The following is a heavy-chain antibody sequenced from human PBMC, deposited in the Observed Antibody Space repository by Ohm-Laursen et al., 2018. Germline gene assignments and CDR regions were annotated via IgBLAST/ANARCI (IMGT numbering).Heavy chain of an antibody. D-gene: IGHD2-2*01. J-gene: IGHJ6*02. CDR3: ARDVRVGSSSYYYNYAMDV. CDR2: ISISSNFI. V-gene: IGHV3-21*01. Sequence: SLRLSCAASGFTFSDYSMNWVRQAPGTGLEWVSSISISSNFILYADSVKGRFTITRDNAQNSLYLQMISLRAEDTGVYYCARDVRVGSSSYYYNYAMDVWGQGTTVTVSS. CDR1: GFTFSDYS.